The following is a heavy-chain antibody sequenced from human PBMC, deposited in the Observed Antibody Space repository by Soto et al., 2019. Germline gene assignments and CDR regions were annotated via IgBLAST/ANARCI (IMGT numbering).Heavy chain of an antibody. CDR2: ISGGGGST. CDR1: GVTFSSYA. CDR3: AKLWGSGY. V-gene: IGHV3-23*01. J-gene: IGHJ4*02. Sequence: GGSLRFSCASSGVTFSSYAISWVRQAPGKGLEWVSAISGGGGSTYYADSVKGRFTISRDNSKNTLYLQMNSLRAEDTAVYYCAKLWGSGYWGQGTLVTVSS. D-gene: IGHD2-21*01.